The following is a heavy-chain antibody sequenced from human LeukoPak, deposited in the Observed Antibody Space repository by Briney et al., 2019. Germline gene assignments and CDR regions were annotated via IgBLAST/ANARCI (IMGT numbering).Heavy chain of an antibody. V-gene: IGHV1-46*01. J-gene: IGHJ4*02. Sequence: ASVKVSCKASGYTFTSYYMHWVRQAPGQGLEWMGIINPSGGSTSYAQKFQGRVTMTRDTATRTVYMELSSLRSEDTAVYYCARDLHYYDSSGYSWGYWGQGTLVTVSS. D-gene: IGHD3-22*01. CDR1: GYTFTSYY. CDR2: INPSGGST. CDR3: ARDLHYYDSSGYSWGY.